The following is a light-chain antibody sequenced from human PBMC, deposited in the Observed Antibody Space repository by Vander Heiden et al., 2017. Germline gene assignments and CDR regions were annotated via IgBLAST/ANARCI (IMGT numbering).Light chain of an antibody. CDR2: DDS. CDR3: QEGDGTQGV. CDR1: NIGSKS. Sequence: SYVLTQPPSVSVAPGQPARITCGGNNIGSKSVHWYQQKPGQAPVLVVYDDSDRPAGIPERFSGSNSGNTATLTISRVEAGDEADYYWQEGDGTQGVFGGGTKLTVL. J-gene: IGLJ2*01. V-gene: IGLV3-21*02.